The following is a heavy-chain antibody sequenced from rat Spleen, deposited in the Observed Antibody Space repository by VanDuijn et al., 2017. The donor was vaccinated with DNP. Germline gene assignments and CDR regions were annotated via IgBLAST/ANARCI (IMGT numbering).Heavy chain of an antibody. CDR1: GFTFSDYN. J-gene: IGHJ1*01. V-gene: IGHV5S10*01. CDR2: ITYDGSRT. D-gene: IGHD1-12*02. CDR3: ARRGIYYYDGLYLTDF. Sequence: EVQLVESGGGLVQSGRSLKVSCAASGFTFSDYNMAWVRQAPKKGLEWVATITYDGSRTYYPDSMKGRFTISRDNAKNTLYLQMDSLRSEDTATYYCARRGIYYYDGLYLTDFWGPGTMVTVSS.